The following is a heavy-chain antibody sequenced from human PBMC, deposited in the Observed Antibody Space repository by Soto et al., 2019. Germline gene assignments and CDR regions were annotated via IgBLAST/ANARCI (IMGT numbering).Heavy chain of an antibody. Sequence: QLQLQESGSGLVKPSQTLSLTCAVSGGSISSGGYSWSWIRQPPGKGLEWIGYIYHSGSTYYNPSLXGXDXIAXDRSKNQFSLKLSSVTAADTAVYYCASGLVTTLHYWGQGTLVTVSS. J-gene: IGHJ4*02. CDR1: GGSISSGGYS. D-gene: IGHD4-17*01. CDR2: IYHSGST. CDR3: ASGLVTTLHY. V-gene: IGHV4-30-2*01.